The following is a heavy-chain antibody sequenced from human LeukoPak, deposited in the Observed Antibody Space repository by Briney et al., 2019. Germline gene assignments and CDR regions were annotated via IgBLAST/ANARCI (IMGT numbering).Heavy chain of an antibody. CDR3: ARGNYGDLDS. V-gene: IGHV1-3*01. CDR1: GYTLSSNA. J-gene: IGHJ4*02. D-gene: IGHD4/OR15-4a*01. Sequence: GASVKVSCKASGYTLSSNAIVWVRQAPGQSLEWMGWIHGGSGHTEYSQTFRGGVTLTRETSATTVYMDLSSLKSEDTALYFCARGNYGDLDSWGQGTLVTVSS. CDR2: IHGGSGHT.